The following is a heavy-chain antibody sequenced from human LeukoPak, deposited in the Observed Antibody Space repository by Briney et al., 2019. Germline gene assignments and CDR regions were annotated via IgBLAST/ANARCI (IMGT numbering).Heavy chain of an antibody. CDR1: GFTLSSYS. CDR2: ISSSSSYI. Sequence: PGGSLRLSCAASGFTLSSYSMNWGRQAPGKGLELVSSISSSSSYIYYADSVKCRFTISRDNAKNSLYLQMNSLRAEDTAVYYCARDRPRDYFDYWGQGTLVTVSS. J-gene: IGHJ4*02. V-gene: IGHV3-21*01. D-gene: IGHD6-6*01. CDR3: ARDRPRDYFDY.